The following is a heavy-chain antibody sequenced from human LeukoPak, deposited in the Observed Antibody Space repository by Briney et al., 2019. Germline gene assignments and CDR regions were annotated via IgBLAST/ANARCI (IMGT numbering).Heavy chain of an antibody. Sequence: GGSLRLSCAASGFTFSSYSMHWVRQAPGKGLEWVAFIWYDASNQYYVDSVKGRFTVSRDNARNTLYLQMDSLRAEDTAVYYCATDKNTGKYYDYWGQGTLVTVSS. V-gene: IGHV3-33*08. J-gene: IGHJ4*02. D-gene: IGHD1-26*01. CDR3: ATDKNTGKYYDY. CDR1: GFTFSSYS. CDR2: IWYDASNQ.